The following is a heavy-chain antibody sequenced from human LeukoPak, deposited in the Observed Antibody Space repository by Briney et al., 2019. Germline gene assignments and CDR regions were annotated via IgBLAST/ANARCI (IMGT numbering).Heavy chain of an antibody. Sequence: GGSLRLSCAASAFSLNAYNMNWVRQAPGKGLEWVSSISYTGTYIYYADSVKGRFTISRDNAQNSLYLQMNSLRAEDTVIYYCVRDRGTYRPIDYWGQGTLVTVSS. J-gene: IGHJ4*02. CDR1: AFSLNAYN. D-gene: IGHD1-26*01. CDR3: VRDRGTYRPIDY. CDR2: ISYTGTYI. V-gene: IGHV3-21*04.